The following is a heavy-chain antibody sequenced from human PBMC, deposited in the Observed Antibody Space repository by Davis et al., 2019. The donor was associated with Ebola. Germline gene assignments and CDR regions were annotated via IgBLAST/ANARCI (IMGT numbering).Heavy chain of an antibody. Sequence: GGSLRLSCAASGFTFSSYGMHWVRQAPGKGLEWVAVIWYDGSNKYYADSVKGRFTISRDNFKNTLYLQVNSLRAEDTAVYYCARDFWAYDSSVLFYYYGMDVWGQVTTVTVSS. CDR3: ARDFWAYDSSVLFYYYGMDV. D-gene: IGHD3-22*01. J-gene: IGHJ6*02. V-gene: IGHV3-33*08. CDR1: GFTFSSYG. CDR2: IWYDGSNK.